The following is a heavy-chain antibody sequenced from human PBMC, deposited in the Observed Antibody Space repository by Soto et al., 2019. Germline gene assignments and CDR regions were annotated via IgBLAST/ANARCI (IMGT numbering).Heavy chain of an antibody. CDR1: GGTFNTFA. CDR3: ARDSQDQSVLRFWGWFAY. Sequence: QVQLVQSGAELRKPGSSVRVSCTSSGGTFNTFAINWVRQAPGQGLEWMGGIIPLSGTTNYAQNFQGRVTISADGTTSTVFMDLTNLRSDDTAVYFCARDSQDQSVLRFWGWFAYWGQGTLVTVSS. V-gene: IGHV1-69*01. J-gene: IGHJ4*02. CDR2: IIPLSGTT. D-gene: IGHD3-3*01.